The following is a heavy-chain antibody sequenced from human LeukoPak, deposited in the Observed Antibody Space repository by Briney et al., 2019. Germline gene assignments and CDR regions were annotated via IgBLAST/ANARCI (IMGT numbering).Heavy chain of an antibody. V-gene: IGHV3-7*01. CDR2: INPAGTET. CDR3: ARFGYVAAVDL. D-gene: IGHD2-15*01. J-gene: IGHJ4*02. Sequence: GGSLRLSCAASGFTFSSYWMHWVRQAPGTGLEWVANINPAGTETYYVDPVKGRFTISRDNAKNLLYLQMNSLRAEDTAVYYCARFGYVAAVDLWGQGTLVTVSS. CDR1: GFTFSSYW.